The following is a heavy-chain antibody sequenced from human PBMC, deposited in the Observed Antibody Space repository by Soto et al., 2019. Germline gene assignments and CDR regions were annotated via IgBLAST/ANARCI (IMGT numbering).Heavy chain of an antibody. Sequence: GGSLRLSCAASGFTFSSYGMHWVRQAPGKGLEWVAVISYDGSNKYYADSVKGRFTISRDNSKNTLYLQMNSLRAEDTAVYYCASSRPVYDFWSGYHYYYYGMDGWGQGTTVTVSS. J-gene: IGHJ6*02. CDR3: ASSRPVYDFWSGYHYYYYGMDG. CDR1: GFTFSSYG. CDR2: ISYDGSNK. V-gene: IGHV3-30*03. D-gene: IGHD3-3*01.